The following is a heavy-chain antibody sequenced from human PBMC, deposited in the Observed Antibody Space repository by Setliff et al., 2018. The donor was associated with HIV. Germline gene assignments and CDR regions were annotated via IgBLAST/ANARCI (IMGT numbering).Heavy chain of an antibody. Sequence: SETLSLTFTVSGYSINSSHFWGWIRQPPGKGLEWVGSIYHSGNTHYNPSLKSRVTISVDTSKNQFSLKLSSVTAADTAVYYCARSIKAALRAGAFDVWGQGTMVTVSS. V-gene: IGHV4-38-2*02. J-gene: IGHJ3*01. CDR3: ARSIKAALRAGAFDV. CDR1: GYSINSSHF. CDR2: IYHSGNT. D-gene: IGHD2-15*01.